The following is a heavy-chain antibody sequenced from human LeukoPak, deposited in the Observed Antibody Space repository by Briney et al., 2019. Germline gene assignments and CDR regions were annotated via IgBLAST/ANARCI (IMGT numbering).Heavy chain of an antibody. D-gene: IGHD3-10*01. CDR3: ARCSVWFGESCSD. V-gene: IGHV3-48*01. Sequence: PGGSLRLSCAASGFTFSTYSMNWVRQTPGKGLEWVSYITGGSNTRYYADSVKGRFTISRDNAKNSLYLQMNSLRAEDTAVYYCARCSVWFGESCSDWGQGTLVTVSS. CDR1: GFTFSTYS. CDR2: ITGGSNTR. J-gene: IGHJ4*02.